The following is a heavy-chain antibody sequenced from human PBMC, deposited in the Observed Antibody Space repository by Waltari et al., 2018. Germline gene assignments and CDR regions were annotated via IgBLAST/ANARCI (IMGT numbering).Heavy chain of an antibody. CDR2: ISHSDNTI. V-gene: IGHV3-11*04. CDR1: GFNFNDYY. Sequence: QVQLVESGGGLVKPGGSLRLSCAASGFNFNDYYMSWLRQAPGKGLEWVSYISHSDNTICYADSVKGRFTISRDNIKNSLYLQMNSLRPEDTAVYYCARLYGDYFDYWGQGALVTVSS. D-gene: IGHD4-17*01. CDR3: ARLYGDYFDY. J-gene: IGHJ4*02.